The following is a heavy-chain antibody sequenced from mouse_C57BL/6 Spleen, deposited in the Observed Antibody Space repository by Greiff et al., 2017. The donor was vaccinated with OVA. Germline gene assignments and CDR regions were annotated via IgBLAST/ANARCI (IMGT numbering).Heavy chain of an antibody. CDR3: ARGYYDYEAWFAY. D-gene: IGHD2-4*01. CDR1: GYTFTSYW. J-gene: IGHJ3*01. CDR2: IYPGSGST. Sequence: QVHVKQPGAELVKPGASVKMSCKASGYTFTSYWITWVKQRPGQGLEWIGDIYPGSGSTNYNEKFKSKATLTVDTSSSTAYMQLSSLTSEDSAVYYCARGYYDYEAWFAYWGQGTLVTVSA. V-gene: IGHV1-55*01.